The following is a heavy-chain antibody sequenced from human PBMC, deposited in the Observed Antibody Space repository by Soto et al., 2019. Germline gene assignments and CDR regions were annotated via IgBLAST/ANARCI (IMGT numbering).Heavy chain of an antibody. CDR1: GGSISSYY. Sequence: PSETLSLTCTVSGGSISSYYWGWIRQPPGKGLEWIGYIYYSGSTNYNPSLKSRVTISVDTSKNQFSLKLSSVTAADTAVYYCASGMGELSLAYYYYYYMDVWGKGTTVTVSS. D-gene: IGHD3-16*02. J-gene: IGHJ6*03. CDR2: IYYSGST. V-gene: IGHV4-59*01. CDR3: ASGMGELSLAYYYYYYMDV.